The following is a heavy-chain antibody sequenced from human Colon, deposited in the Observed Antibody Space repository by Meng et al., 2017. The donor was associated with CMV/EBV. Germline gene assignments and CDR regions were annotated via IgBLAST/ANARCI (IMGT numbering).Heavy chain of an antibody. CDR1: GGSFNAYY. CDR3: ARGLYGSGRHQIDY. V-gene: IGHV4-34*01. J-gene: IGHJ4*02. Sequence: QGQRQQWGAGLLKPPETLSLTCAISGGSFNAYYLTWIRQSPGKGLEWIGELNHSGSTNYNPSLKSRVTISIDTSKRHFSLRLTSVTAADTAVYYCARGLYGSGRHQIDYWGQGTLVTVSS. D-gene: IGHD3-10*01. CDR2: LNHSGST.